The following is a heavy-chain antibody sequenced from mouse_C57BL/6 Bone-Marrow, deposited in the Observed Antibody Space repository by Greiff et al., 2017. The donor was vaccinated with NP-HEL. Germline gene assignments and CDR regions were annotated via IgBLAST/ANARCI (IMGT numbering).Heavy chain of an antibody. J-gene: IGHJ3*01. V-gene: IGHV5-4*01. CDR2: ISDGGSYT. Sequence: DVQLVESGGGLVKPGGSLKLSCAASGFTFSSYAMSWVRQTPEKRLEWVATISDGGSYTYYPDNVKGRFTISRDNAKNNLYLQMSHLKSEDTAMYYCARDKVYYDYDGAYWGQGTLVTVSA. CDR1: GFTFSSYA. CDR3: ARDKVYYDYDGAY. D-gene: IGHD2-4*01.